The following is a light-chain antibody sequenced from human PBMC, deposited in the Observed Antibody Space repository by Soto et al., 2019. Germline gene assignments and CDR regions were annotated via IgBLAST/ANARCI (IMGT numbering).Light chain of an antibody. Sequence: QSALTQPASVSGSPGQSITISCTGTSSDVGSYNLVSWYQQHPGKAPNIMIYDGSKRPSGVSNRFSGSKSGNTASLTISGLQAEDEADYYCCSYAGSSTVVFGGGTKVTVL. CDR1: SSDVGSYNL. V-gene: IGLV2-23*01. CDR2: DGS. J-gene: IGLJ2*01. CDR3: CSYAGSSTVV.